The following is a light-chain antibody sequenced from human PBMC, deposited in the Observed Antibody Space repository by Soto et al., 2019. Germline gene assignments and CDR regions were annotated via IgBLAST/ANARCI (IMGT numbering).Light chain of an antibody. CDR2: EVT. V-gene: IGLV2-8*01. CDR1: SSDIGAYNY. Sequence: QSVLTQRPSASGSPGQSVAISCTGTSSDIGAYNYVSWYQQHPGKVPKLIIYEVTNRPSGVPDRFSASKSGNTASLTVSGLQAEDEADYYCSSHGGANNFYLFGTGTKVTVL. CDR3: SSHGGANNFYL. J-gene: IGLJ1*01.